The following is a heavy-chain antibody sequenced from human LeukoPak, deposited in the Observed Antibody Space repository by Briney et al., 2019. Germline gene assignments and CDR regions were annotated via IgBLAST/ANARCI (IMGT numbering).Heavy chain of an antibody. D-gene: IGHD1-14*01. CDR1: GFTVSSNY. Sequence: GGSLRLSCAASGFTVSSNYMGWVRQAPGKGLEWVGRIKSKGGGGTTDYAAPVKGRFTISRDETRNTLYLQMNSLKTEDTAVYHCTTDRGITVRPLFDSWGQGTRVTVSS. CDR2: IKSKGGGGTT. J-gene: IGHJ4*02. CDR3: TTDRGITVRPLFDS. V-gene: IGHV3-15*01.